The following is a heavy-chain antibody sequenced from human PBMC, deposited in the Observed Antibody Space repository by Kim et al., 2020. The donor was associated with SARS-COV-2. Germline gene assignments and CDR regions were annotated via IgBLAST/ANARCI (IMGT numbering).Heavy chain of an antibody. J-gene: IGHJ2*01. D-gene: IGHD3-22*01. CDR3: ARADHRDSSGYYPYWYFDL. V-gene: IGHV4-59*13. CDR2: IYYSGST. Sequence: SETLSLTCTVSGGSISSYYWSWIRQPPGKGLEWIGYIYYSGSTNYNPSLKSRVTISVDTSKNQFALKLSSVTAADTAVYYCARADHRDSSGYYPYWYFDLWGRGTLVTVSS. CDR1: GGSISSYY.